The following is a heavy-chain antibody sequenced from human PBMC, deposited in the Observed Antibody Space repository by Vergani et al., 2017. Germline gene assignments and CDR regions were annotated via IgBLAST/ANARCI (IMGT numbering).Heavy chain of an antibody. CDR3: ARCRVLRGVIPGY. CDR1: GGSFSGYY. J-gene: IGHJ4*02. CDR2: INYSGST. V-gene: IGHV4-34*01. Sequence: QVQLQQWGAGLLKPSETLSLTCAVYGGSFSGYYWSWIRQPPGKGLEWIGEINYSGSTNYNPSLKSRVTISTDTSKNHFSLKLSSVTAADTAVYYCARCRVLRGVIPGYWGQGSLVTVSS. D-gene: IGHD3-10*01.